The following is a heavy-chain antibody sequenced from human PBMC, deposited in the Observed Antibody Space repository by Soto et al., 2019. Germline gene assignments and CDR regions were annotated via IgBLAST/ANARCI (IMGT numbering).Heavy chain of an antibody. Sequence: VPLVESGGGLVQPGGSLRLSCAASGFTFSSYSMNWVRQAPGKGLEWVSYISSSSSTIYYADSVKGRFTISRDNAKNSLYLQMNSLRDEDTAVYYCARERGPRGFWSGYYIVHYYYGMDVWGQGTTVTVSS. V-gene: IGHV3-48*02. CDR1: GFTFSSYS. CDR2: ISSSSSTI. CDR3: ARERGPRGFWSGYYIVHYYYGMDV. J-gene: IGHJ6*02. D-gene: IGHD3-3*01.